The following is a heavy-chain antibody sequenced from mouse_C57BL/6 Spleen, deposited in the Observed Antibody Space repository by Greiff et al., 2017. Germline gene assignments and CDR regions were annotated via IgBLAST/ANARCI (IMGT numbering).Heavy chain of an antibody. CDR2: INPGSGGT. Sequence: VQLQESGAELVRPGTSVKVSCKASGYAFTNYLIGWVKQRPGQGLEWIGVINPGSGGTNYNEKFKGKATLTADKSSSTAYMQLSSLTSEDSAVYFCARSGMVTTPYYAMDYWGQGTSVTVSS. CDR3: ARSGMVTTPYYAMDY. CDR1: GYAFTNYL. D-gene: IGHD2-2*01. V-gene: IGHV1-54*01. J-gene: IGHJ4*01.